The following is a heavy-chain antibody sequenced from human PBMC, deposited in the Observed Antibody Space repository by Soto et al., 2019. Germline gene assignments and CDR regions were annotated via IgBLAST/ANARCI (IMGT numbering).Heavy chain of an antibody. Sequence: PSETLSLTCTVSGGSISSGGYYWSWIRQHPGKGLEWIGYIYYSGSTYYNPSLKSRVTISVDTSKNQLSLKLSSVTAADTAVYYCARIDTYGDYRFDYWGQGTLVTVSS. V-gene: IGHV4-31*03. D-gene: IGHD4-17*01. CDR3: ARIDTYGDYRFDY. CDR2: IYYSGST. CDR1: GGSISSGGYY. J-gene: IGHJ4*02.